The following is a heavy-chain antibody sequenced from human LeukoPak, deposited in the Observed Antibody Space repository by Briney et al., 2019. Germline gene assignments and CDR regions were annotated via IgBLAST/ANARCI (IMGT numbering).Heavy chain of an antibody. CDR3: AKTGSRDQGGLDY. Sequence: GGPLGLSCAASGFTFSSYAMSWVRQAPGKGLEWVSAISGSGGSTYYADSVKGRFTISRDNSKNTLYLQMNSLRAEDTAVYFCAKTGSRDQGGLDYWGQGTLVTVSS. CDR1: GFTFSSYA. CDR2: ISGSGGST. V-gene: IGHV3-23*01. J-gene: IGHJ4*02. D-gene: IGHD3-10*01.